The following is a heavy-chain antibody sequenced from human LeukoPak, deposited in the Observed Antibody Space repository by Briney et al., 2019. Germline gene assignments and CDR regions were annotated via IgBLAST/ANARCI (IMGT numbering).Heavy chain of an antibody. V-gene: IGHV3-66*02. Sequence: GGSLRLSCAASGFTVSSNYKSWVRQAPGKGLEWVSVIYSGGSTYYADSVKGRFTISRDNSKNTLYLQMNSLRAEDTAVYYCARLDSGSLDYWGQGTLVTVSS. CDR3: ARLDSGSLDY. CDR1: GFTVSSNY. J-gene: IGHJ4*02. D-gene: IGHD1-26*01. CDR2: IYSGGST.